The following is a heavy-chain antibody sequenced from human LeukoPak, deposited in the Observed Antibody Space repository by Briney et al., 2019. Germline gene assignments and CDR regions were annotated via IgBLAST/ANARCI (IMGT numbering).Heavy chain of an antibody. J-gene: IGHJ3*01. CDR1: GFTFSDYA. CDR3: ARDRSGYANDAFDF. Sequence: GRSLGLSCAASGFTFSDYAMHWVRQAPGKGLEWVAVLSYGGTNKYYADSVKGRFTISRDNSKNTMFLQMNSLRAEDTAVYHCARDRSGYANDAFDFWGQGTMVTVSS. CDR2: LSYGGTNK. V-gene: IGHV3-30-3*01. D-gene: IGHD3-3*01.